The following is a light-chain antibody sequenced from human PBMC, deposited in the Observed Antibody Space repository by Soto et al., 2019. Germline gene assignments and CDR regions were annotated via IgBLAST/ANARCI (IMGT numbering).Light chain of an antibody. V-gene: IGLV2-14*01. J-gene: IGLJ1*01. CDR3: TSSTTGSLYV. CDR1: SSDVGGSAY. Sequence: QSALAQPPSASGSPGQSVTISCTGTSSDVGGSAYVSWYQQFPGNVPRLLIYKVTNRPSGVSYRFSGSKSGNTASLTISGLQAEDEADYFCTSSTTGSLYVFGTGTKVTVL. CDR2: KVT.